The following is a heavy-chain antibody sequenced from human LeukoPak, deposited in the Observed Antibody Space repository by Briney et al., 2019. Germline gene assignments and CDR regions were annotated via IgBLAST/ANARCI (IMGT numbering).Heavy chain of an antibody. J-gene: IGHJ4*02. Sequence: SETLSLTCTVSGTSVSGFYWHWIRQPPGMGLEWIGFIYSTGTTSYNSSLQSRVTISVDTSKNQLSLKLKSVIAADTAIYYCAGRWRGTLDYWGQGALVAVSS. CDR3: AGRWRGTLDY. V-gene: IGHV4-4*09. CDR1: GTSVSGFY. CDR2: IYSTGTT. D-gene: IGHD5-24*01.